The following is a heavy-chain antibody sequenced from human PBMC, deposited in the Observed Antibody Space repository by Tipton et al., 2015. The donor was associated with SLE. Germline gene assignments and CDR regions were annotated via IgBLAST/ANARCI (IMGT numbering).Heavy chain of an antibody. Sequence: GSLRLSCAASGFTFSSYWMSWVRQAPGKGLEWVANIKQDGSEKYYVDSVKGRFTISRDNAKNTLYLQMNSLRAADTAVYYCARVPRRGITMVRGVIRHWFDPWGQGTLVTVSS. V-gene: IGHV3-7*01. CDR1: GFTFSSYW. J-gene: IGHJ5*02. D-gene: IGHD3-10*01. CDR2: IKQDGSEK. CDR3: ARVPRRGITMVRGVIRHWFDP.